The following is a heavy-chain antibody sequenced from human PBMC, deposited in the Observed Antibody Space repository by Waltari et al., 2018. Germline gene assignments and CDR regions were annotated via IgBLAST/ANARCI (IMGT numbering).Heavy chain of an antibody. CDR1: GCIFSNYW. V-gene: IGHV3-74*01. CDR2: RKTDGSTT. Sequence: EVQLVEYGGGLVQPGGSLRLSCAASGCIFSNYWMHWRRQAAGKGPVWFQQRKTDGSTTRYTDAGEGRFTISRDNARNMLYLQMNSLRAEDTALYYCAAYSGSWDWGQGTLVTVSS. CDR3: AAYSGSWD. J-gene: IGHJ4*02. D-gene: IGHD6-13*01.